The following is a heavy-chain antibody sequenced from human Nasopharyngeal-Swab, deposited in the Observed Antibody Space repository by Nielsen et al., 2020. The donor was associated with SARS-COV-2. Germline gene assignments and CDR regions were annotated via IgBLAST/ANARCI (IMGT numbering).Heavy chain of an antibody. V-gene: IGHV4-34*01. Sequence: WIRQPPGKGLEWIGEINHSGSTNYNPSLKSRVTISVDTSKNQFSLKLSSVTAADTAVYYRARETPIVGANWFDPWGQGTLVTVSS. CDR3: ARETPIVGANWFDP. D-gene: IGHD1-26*01. CDR2: INHSGST. J-gene: IGHJ5*02.